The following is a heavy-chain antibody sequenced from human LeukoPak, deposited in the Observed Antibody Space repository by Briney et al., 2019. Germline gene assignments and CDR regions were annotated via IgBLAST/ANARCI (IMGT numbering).Heavy chain of an antibody. CDR1: GFTFSNYG. CDR2: ISYDGTNK. J-gene: IGHJ4*02. Sequence: GGSLRLSCAASGFTFSNYGMHWVRQAPGKGLEWVAVISYDGTNKYYPDSVKGRFTISRDNSKNTLYLQMNSLRAEDTAVYYCAKDQFDYYDSSGYYYPSPSFDYWSQGTLVTVSS. D-gene: IGHD3-22*01. V-gene: IGHV3-30*18. CDR3: AKDQFDYYDSSGYYYPSPSFDY.